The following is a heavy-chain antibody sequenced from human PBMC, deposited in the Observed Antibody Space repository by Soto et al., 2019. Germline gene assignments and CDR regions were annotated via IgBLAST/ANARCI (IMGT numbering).Heavy chain of an antibody. CDR2: ISSNGGST. D-gene: IGHD6-13*01. CDR3: AREFEGFIAAAGDYYYYMDV. Sequence: GGSLRLSCAASGFTFSSYAMHWVRQAPGKGLEFVSAISSNGGSTYYANSVKGRFTISRDNSKNTLYLQMGSLRAEDMAVYYCAREFEGFIAAAGDYYYYMDVWGKGTTVTVSS. CDR1: GFTFSSYA. J-gene: IGHJ6*03. V-gene: IGHV3-64*01.